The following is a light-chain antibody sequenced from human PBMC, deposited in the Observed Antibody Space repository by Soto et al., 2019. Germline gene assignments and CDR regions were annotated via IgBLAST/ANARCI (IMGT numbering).Light chain of an antibody. V-gene: IGLV1-40*01. CDR3: QSFDSSLSGGV. CDR2: ANT. J-gene: IGLJ1*01. Sequence: QTVVTQPPSVSGAPGQRVTISCTGSSSNIGAGYDVHWYQQFPGTAPRLLVYANTNRPSGVPDRVSGSKSGTSASLAITGLQAEDEADYYCQSFDSSLSGGVFGTGTKLTVL. CDR1: SSNIGAGYD.